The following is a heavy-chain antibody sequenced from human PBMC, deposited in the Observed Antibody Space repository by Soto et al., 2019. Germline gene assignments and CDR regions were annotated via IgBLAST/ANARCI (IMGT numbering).Heavy chain of an antibody. D-gene: IGHD5-18*01. V-gene: IGHV1-8*01. CDR3: ATDGTAAPVSDYYGMDV. CDR2: MNPNSGKT. CDR1: GYTFTSYD. J-gene: IGHJ6*02. Sequence: QVQLVQSGAEVKKPGASVKVSCKASGYTFTSYDLNWVLQATGQGLEWMGWMNPNSGKTGYAQKLQGRVTMTRNTSISTSYMELSSLTSEDTAVYYCATDGTAAPVSDYYGMDVWGQGTTVTVSS.